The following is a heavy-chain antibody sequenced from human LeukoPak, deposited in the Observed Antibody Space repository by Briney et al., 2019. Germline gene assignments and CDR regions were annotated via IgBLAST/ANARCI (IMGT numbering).Heavy chain of an antibody. V-gene: IGHV7-4-1*02. CDR1: GYTFTSYA. CDR2: ININTGNP. CDR3: ARDSSYYYDSSGYYVY. J-gene: IGHJ4*02. Sequence: ASVKVSCKASGYTFTSYAMNWVRQAPGQGLEWMGWININTGNPTYAQGFTGRFVFSLDTSVSTAYLQISSLKAEDTAVYYCARDSSYYYDSSGYYVYWGQGTLVTVSS. D-gene: IGHD3-22*01.